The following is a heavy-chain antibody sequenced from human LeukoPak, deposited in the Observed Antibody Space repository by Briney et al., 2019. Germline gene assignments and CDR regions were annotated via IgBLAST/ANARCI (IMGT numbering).Heavy chain of an antibody. CDR3: ARVGGSYYNYYHGMDV. CDR2: ISAYNGNT. CDR1: GYTFTSYG. D-gene: IGHD1-26*01. V-gene: IGHV1-18*01. J-gene: IGHJ6*02. Sequence: ASVKVSCKASGYTFTSYGISWVRQAPGQGLEWMGWISAYNGNTNYAQKLQGRVTMTTDTSTSTAYMELRSLRSDDTAVYYCARVGGSYYNYYHGMDVWGQGTTVTVSS.